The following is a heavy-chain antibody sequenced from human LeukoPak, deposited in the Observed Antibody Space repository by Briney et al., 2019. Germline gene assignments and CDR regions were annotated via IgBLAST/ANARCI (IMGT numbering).Heavy chain of an antibody. J-gene: IGHJ5*02. CDR3: ARAHCNNTSCYHNWFDL. V-gene: IGHV4-34*01. D-gene: IGHD2-2*01. Sequence: SETLSLTCAVYGGSFSGYYWSWIRQPPGKGLEWIGEINHSGSTNYNPSLKSRVTISVDTSKNQFSLKLSSVTAADTAVYYCARAHCNNTSCYHNWFDLWGQGTLVIVSS. CDR2: INHSGST. CDR1: GGSFSGYY.